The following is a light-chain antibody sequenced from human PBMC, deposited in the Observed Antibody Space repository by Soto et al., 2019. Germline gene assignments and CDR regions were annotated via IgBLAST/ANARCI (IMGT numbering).Light chain of an antibody. V-gene: IGLV2-14*01. J-gene: IGLJ3*02. CDR3: SSYTSINTQL. CDR2: EVT. Sequence: QSALTQPASVSGSPGQSITISCTGASSDFGNFNYVSWYQQHPDKVPKLIIYEVTSRPSGVSNRFSGSKSDNTASLTISGLQAEDEAYYYCSSYTSINTQLFGGGTKVTVL. CDR1: SSDFGNFNY.